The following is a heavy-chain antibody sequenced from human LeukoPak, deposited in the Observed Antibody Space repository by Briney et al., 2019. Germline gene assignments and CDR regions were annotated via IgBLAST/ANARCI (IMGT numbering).Heavy chain of an antibody. J-gene: IGHJ4*02. V-gene: IGHV1-18*01. CDR1: GYTFTSYG. D-gene: IGHD4-17*01. CDR3: ARHDYGDYQFDY. CDR2: ISAYNANT. Sequence: ASVKVSCKASGYTFTSYGISWVRQAPGKGVEGMGWISAYNANTNYAQTLQGRVTMTTDTSTSTAYMELRSLRSDDTAVYYCARHDYGDYQFDYWGQGTLVTVSS.